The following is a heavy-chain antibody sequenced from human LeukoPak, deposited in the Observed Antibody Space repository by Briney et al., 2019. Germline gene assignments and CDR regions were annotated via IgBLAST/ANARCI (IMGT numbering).Heavy chain of an antibody. CDR3: ARDFREYYGSGSYSDY. CDR2: IYSGGST. D-gene: IGHD3-10*01. V-gene: IGHV3-53*01. CDR1: GFTFSDYY. J-gene: IGHJ4*02. Sequence: HPGGSLRLSCAASGFTFSDYYMSWIRQAPGKGLEWVSVIYSGGSTYYADSVKGRFTISRDNSKNTLYLQMNSLRAEDTAVYYCARDFREYYGSGSYSDYWGQGTLVTVSS.